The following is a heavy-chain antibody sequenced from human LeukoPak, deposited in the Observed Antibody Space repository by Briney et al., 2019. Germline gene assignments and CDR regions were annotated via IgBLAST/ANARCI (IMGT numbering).Heavy chain of an antibody. CDR1: GFTFGDYA. CDR3: SRGVSSGWFYFDC. D-gene: IGHD6-19*01. J-gene: IGHJ4*02. CDR2: IRSKANGGTI. Sequence: PGRSLRLSCTASGFTFGDYAVSWFRQTPGKGLYWVVFIRSKANGGTIQYAASVKGRFTISRDDSKSIAYLQMNSLKTEDTAVYYCSRGVSSGWFYFDCWGQGTLVSVSS. V-gene: IGHV3-49*03.